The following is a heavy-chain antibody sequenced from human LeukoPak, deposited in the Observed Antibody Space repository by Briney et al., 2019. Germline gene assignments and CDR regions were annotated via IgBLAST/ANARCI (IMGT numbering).Heavy chain of an antibody. CDR2: ISGGSATV. CDR3: ARERGNYFRY. Sequence: PGGFLRLSCEVSGLTFSSYSMNWVRQAPGRGLEWVSYISGGSATVHYRDSVKGRFTISRDNAKNALYLQMNSLRDEDTAVYYCARERGNYFRYWGQGTLVTVSS. J-gene: IGHJ4*02. D-gene: IGHD2/OR15-2a*01. CDR1: GLTFSSYS. V-gene: IGHV3-48*02.